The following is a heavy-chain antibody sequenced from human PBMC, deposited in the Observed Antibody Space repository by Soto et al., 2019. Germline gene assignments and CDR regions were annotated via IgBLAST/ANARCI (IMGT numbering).Heavy chain of an antibody. D-gene: IGHD3-10*01. V-gene: IGHV4-30-4*01. CDR3: ARANRAEYGSGTDPDY. CDR1: GGSISSGDYY. J-gene: IGHJ4*01. Sequence: QVQLQESGPGLVKPSQTLSLTCTVSGGSISSGDYYWSWIRQPPGKGLEWIGYSYYSGSTYYNPSLQSRVTISVDTSKNQCSLTLSSVTAADAAVYYCARANRAEYGSGTDPDYWGHRTLVTVSS. CDR2: SYYSGST.